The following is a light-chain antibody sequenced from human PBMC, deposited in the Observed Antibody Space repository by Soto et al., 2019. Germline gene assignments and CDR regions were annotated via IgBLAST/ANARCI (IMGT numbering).Light chain of an antibody. CDR2: AAS. CDR1: QSISSY. CDR3: QQSNSSPPT. Sequence: GDRVTITCRASQSISSYLNWYQQKPGKAPKLLIYAASSLQSGVPSRFSGSGSGTDFTLTISSLQPEDFATYFCQQSNSSPPTFGGGTKVDIK. J-gene: IGKJ4*01. V-gene: IGKV1-39*01.